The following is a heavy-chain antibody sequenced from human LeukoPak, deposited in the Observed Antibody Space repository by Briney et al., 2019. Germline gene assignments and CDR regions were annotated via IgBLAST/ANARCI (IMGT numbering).Heavy chain of an antibody. CDR1: GFTFSSYG. CDR3: ARSGYSSSWHFDY. Sequence: GGSLRLSCAASGFTFSSYGMHWVRQAPGKGLEWVAVIWYDGSNKYYADSVKGRFTISRDNSKNTLYLQMNSLRAEDTAVYYCARSGYSSSWHFDYWGQGTLVTVSS. D-gene: IGHD6-13*01. V-gene: IGHV3-33*01. J-gene: IGHJ4*02. CDR2: IWYDGSNK.